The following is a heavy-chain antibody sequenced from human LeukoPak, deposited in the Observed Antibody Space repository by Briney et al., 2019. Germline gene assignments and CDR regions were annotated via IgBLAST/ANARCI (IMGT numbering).Heavy chain of an antibody. V-gene: IGHV3-30*18. CDR2: IAYDGSNE. Sequence: PWRSLSLSCAASGFTFSNYGMHWVRQAPGKGLEWVAVIAYDGSNEYYAEFVKGRFTISRDNSKNTLYLQMCSLRAEDTAVYFCAKDQGIAVARTDDAFDIWGQGTRVTVSS. D-gene: IGHD6-19*01. CDR3: AKDQGIAVARTDDAFDI. J-gene: IGHJ3*02. CDR1: GFTFSNYG.